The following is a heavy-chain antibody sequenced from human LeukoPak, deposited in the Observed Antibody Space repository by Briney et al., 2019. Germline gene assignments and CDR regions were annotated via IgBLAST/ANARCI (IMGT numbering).Heavy chain of an antibody. Sequence: SETLSLTCTVSGGSITNSDYWWGWIRLPPGKGLEWIGSIYYSGSTYYNPPLKSRATISVDTSKNQFSLKLSSVTAADAGVYYCARRSVSWYYFEDRGQGTLVTVSS. D-gene: IGHD5/OR15-5a*01. CDR1: GGSITNSDYW. J-gene: IGHJ4*02. CDR2: IYYSGST. CDR3: ARRSVSWYYFED. V-gene: IGHV4-39*07.